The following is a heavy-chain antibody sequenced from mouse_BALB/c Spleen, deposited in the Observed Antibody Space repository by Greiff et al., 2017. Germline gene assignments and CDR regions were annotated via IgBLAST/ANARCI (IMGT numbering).Heavy chain of an antibody. D-gene: IGHD3-1*01. CDR2: IYPGNSDT. J-gene: IGHJ4*01. V-gene: IGHV1-5*01. Sequence: EVQLQESGTVLARPGASVKMSCKASGYTFTSYWMHWVKQRPGQGLEWIGAIYPGNSDTSYNQKFKGKAKLTAVTSTSTAYMELSSLTNEDSAVYYCTSTARVLYYAMDYWGQGTSVTASS. CDR3: TSTARVLYYAMDY. CDR1: GYTFTSYW.